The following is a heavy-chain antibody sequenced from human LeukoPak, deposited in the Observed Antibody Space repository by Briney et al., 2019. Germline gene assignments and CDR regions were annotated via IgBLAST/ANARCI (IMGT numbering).Heavy chain of an antibody. CDR2: ISSSGSTI. J-gene: IGHJ6*02. Sequence: GGSLRLSCATSGFTFSDYYMSWIRQAPGKGLEWVSYISSSGSTIYYADSVKGRFTISRDNAKNSLYLQMNSLRAEDTAVYYLARGGGYCSSPSCYSGYYYGMDVWGQGTTVTVSS. V-gene: IGHV3-11*01. CDR1: GFTFSDYY. CDR3: ARGGGYCSSPSCYSGYYYGMDV. D-gene: IGHD2-2*01.